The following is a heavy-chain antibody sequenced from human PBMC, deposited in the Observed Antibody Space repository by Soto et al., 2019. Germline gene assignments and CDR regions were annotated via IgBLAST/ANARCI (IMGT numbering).Heavy chain of an antibody. CDR1: GFTVSSKY. D-gene: IGHD2-15*01. V-gene: IGHV3-66*01. CDR2: IQSGGPT. CDR3: ARDDVLCDGGRCYGVPLDV. Sequence: EVQLVESGGGLVQPGGSLRLSCAASGFTVSSKYMSWVRQAPGKGLEWVSLIQSGGPTYYADSVKGRFTISRDTSENTVHLQMDSLRAEDTAVYYCARDDVLCDGGRCYGVPLDVWGKWTTCTVSS. J-gene: IGHJ6*04.